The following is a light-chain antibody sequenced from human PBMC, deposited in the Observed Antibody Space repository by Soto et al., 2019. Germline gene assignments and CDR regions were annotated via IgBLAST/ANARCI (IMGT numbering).Light chain of an antibody. V-gene: IGKV1-5*01. CDR2: DAS. J-gene: IGKJ2*01. Sequence: DIQMTQSPSTLSASVGDRVTITCRASHSISRWLAWYQQKPGKAPKVLIYDASGLESGVPSRFSGSGSGTEFTLTISSLQPDDIATYYCQQYNSPATFGQGTKLEIK. CDR3: QQYNSPAT. CDR1: HSISRW.